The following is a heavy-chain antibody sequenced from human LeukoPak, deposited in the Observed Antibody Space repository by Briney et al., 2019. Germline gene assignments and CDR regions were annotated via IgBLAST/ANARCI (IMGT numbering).Heavy chain of an antibody. D-gene: IGHD5-12*01. CDR1: GGSISSYY. CDR2: IYYSGST. V-gene: IGHV4-59*08. CDR3: ARLSDYDSLFDY. J-gene: IGHJ4*02. Sequence: PSETLSLTCTVSGGSISSYYWSWIRQPPGKGLEWIGYIYYSGSTNYNPSLKSRVTISVDTSKNQFSLKLSSVTAADTAVYYCARLSDYDSLFDYWGQGTLVTASS.